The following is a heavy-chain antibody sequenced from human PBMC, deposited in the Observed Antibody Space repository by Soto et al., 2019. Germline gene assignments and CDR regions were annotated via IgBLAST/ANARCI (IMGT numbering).Heavy chain of an antibody. CDR2: IDYSGST. V-gene: IGHV4-39*01. CDR1: GGSISSTSYY. J-gene: IGHJ5*02. D-gene: IGHD2-2*03. CDR3: ARHVRGYCSSTSCHIDT. Sequence: SETLSLTCTVSGGSISSTSYYWGWIRQPPGKGLEWIGSIDYSGSTYNNPSLKSRVTISVDTSKNQFSLILNSVTAADTAMYYCARHVRGYCSSTSCHIDTWGQGTLVTVSS.